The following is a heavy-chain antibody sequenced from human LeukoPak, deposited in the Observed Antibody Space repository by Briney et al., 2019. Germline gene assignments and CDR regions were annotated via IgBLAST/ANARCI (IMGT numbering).Heavy chain of an antibody. Sequence: GGSLRLSCATSGITFSANAMSWVRQTPGKGLEWVSTVSDTGDRTYYADSVKGRFTIPRDNSKNRLSLQMNSLRAEDTALYYCARRAYDAFDIWGQGTMVTVSS. J-gene: IGHJ3*02. CDR2: VSDTGDRT. CDR3: ARRAYDAFDI. CDR1: GITFSANA. V-gene: IGHV3-23*01.